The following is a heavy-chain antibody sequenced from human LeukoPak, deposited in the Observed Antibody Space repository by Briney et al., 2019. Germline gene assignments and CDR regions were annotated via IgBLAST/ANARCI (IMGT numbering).Heavy chain of an antibody. CDR3: AKVSWANYFDY. V-gene: IGHV3-23*01. CDR2: ISGSGDNT. CDR1: GFTFSSYA. D-gene: IGHD6-13*01. J-gene: IGHJ4*02. Sequence: PGGSLRLSCAVSGFTFSSYAMSWVRQAPGKGLERVSTISGSGDNTYSADSVRGRFTISRDNSKNTLYLQMNSLRAEDTAIYYCAKVSWANYFDYWGQGTLVTVSS.